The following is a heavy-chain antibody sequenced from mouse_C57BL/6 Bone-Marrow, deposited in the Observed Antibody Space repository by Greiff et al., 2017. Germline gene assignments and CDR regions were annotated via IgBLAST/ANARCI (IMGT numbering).Heavy chain of an antibody. CDR2: IWWDDDK. J-gene: IGHJ3*01. CDR1: GFSLSTFGMG. CDR3: ARSDYYGSPWFAY. V-gene: IGHV8-8*01. D-gene: IGHD1-1*01. Sequence: QVQLKQSGPGILQPSQTLSLTCSFSGFSLSTFGMGVGWIRQPSGKGLEWLAHIWWDDDKYYNPALKSRLTISKDTSKNQVFLKIANVDTAATATYYCARSDYYGSPWFAYWGQGTLVTVSA.